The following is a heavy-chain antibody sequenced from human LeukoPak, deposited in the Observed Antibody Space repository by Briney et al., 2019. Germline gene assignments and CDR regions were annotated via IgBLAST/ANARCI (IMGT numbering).Heavy chain of an antibody. CDR1: GFTFSSYS. D-gene: IGHD6-13*01. CDR2: ISSSSSTI. V-gene: IGHV3-48*01. J-gene: IGHJ5*02. Sequence: GGSLRLSCAASGFTFSSYSMNWVRQAPGKGLEWVSYISSSSSTIYYADSVKGRFTISRDNAKNSLYLQMNSLRAEDTAVYYCAKDEGYSSTHGGYNWFDPWGQGTLVTVSS. CDR3: AKDEGYSSTHGGYNWFDP.